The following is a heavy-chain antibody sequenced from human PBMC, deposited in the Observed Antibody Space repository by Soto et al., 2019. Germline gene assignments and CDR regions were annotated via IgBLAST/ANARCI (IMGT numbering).Heavy chain of an antibody. V-gene: IGHV3-23*01. D-gene: IGHD2-21*01. CDR3: ARVTDCGVSRADDGIDI. Sequence: EVQLLESGGGLAQPGGSLRLSCAASGFTFSSYSMHWVRQAPGKGLEWVSIISGSGGVTSYADSVQGRFTISRDNSKNRLFLPMKSLRDEDTAEYYCARVTDCGVSRADDGIDIWGHGTMVTVSS. CDR2: ISGSGGVT. J-gene: IGHJ3*02. CDR1: GFTFSSYS.